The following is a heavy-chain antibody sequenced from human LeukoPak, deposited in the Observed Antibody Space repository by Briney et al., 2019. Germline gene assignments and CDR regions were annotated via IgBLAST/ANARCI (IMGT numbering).Heavy chain of an antibody. J-gene: IGHJ3*02. Sequence: GGSLRLSCAASGFAFSSYAMTWVRQAPGKGLEWVSLINGGGGSTYYTDSVKGRFTIYRDNSKNTLYFQMNSLRAEDTAVYYCARDAEGIDAFDIWGQGTMVTVSS. CDR1: GFAFSSYA. CDR2: INGGGGST. V-gene: IGHV3-23*01. CDR3: ARDAEGIDAFDI.